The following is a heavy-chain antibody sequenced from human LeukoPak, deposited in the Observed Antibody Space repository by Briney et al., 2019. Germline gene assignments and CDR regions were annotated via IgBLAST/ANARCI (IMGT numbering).Heavy chain of an antibody. CDR3: ARAPTSIAARRTPRDAFDI. Sequence: SQTLSLTCTVSGGSISSGGYYWSWIRQHPGKGLEWIGYIYYSGSTYYNPSLKSRVTISVDTSKNQFSLKLSSVTAADTAVYYCARAPTSIAARRTPRDAFDIWGQGQWSPSLQ. CDR2: IYYSGST. CDR1: GGSISSGGYY. D-gene: IGHD6-6*01. V-gene: IGHV4-31*03. J-gene: IGHJ3*02.